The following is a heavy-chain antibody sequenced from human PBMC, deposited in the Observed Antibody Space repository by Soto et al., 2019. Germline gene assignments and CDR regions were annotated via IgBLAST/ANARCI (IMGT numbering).Heavy chain of an antibody. V-gene: IGHV1-18*01. CDR2: ISAHNGNT. CDR3: ARGRYGAY. J-gene: IGHJ4*02. Sequence: QVHLVQSGAEVKKPGASVKVSCKASGYTFTSYGITWVRQAPGQGLEWMGWISAHNGNTDYAQKLQGRVIVTRDTSPSTAYMELSSLRSDDTAVYYCARGRYGAYWGQGALVTVSS. D-gene: IGHD3-10*01. CDR1: GYTFTSYG.